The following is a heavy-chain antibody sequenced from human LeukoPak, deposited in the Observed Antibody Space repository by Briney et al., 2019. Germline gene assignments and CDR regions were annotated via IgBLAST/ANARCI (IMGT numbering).Heavy chain of an antibody. J-gene: IGHJ6*04. CDR3: AREEVGYCSSTSCQYYYGMDV. CDR1: GFTFSSYS. V-gene: IGHV3-21*01. D-gene: IGHD2-2*01. CDR2: ISSSSSYI. Sequence: GSLRLSCAASGFTFSSYSMNWVRQAPGKGLEWVSSISSSSSYIYYADSVKGRFTISRDNAENSLYLQMNSLRAEDTAVYYCAREEVGYCSSTSCQYYYGMDVWGKGTTVTVSS.